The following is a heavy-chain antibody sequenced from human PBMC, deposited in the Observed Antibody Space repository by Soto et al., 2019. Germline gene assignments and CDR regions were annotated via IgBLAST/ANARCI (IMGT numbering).Heavy chain of an antibody. Sequence: PSETLSLTCAVYGGSFSGYYWSWIRQPPGKGLEWIGEINHSGSTNYNPSLKSRVTISVDTSKNQFSLKLSSVTAADTAVYYCARYRFGEARDAFDIWGQGTMVTVSS. CDR1: GGSFSGYY. J-gene: IGHJ3*02. CDR3: ARYRFGEARDAFDI. V-gene: IGHV4-34*01. D-gene: IGHD3-10*01. CDR2: INHSGST.